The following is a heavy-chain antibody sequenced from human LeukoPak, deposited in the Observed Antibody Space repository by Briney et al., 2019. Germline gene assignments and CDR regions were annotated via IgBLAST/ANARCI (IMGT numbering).Heavy chain of an antibody. V-gene: IGHV4-59*12. J-gene: IGHJ4*02. CDR3: ARDAKYYYGSRTFFFYEH. D-gene: IGHD3-10*01. CDR2: IYYSGST. Sequence: SETLSLTCTVSGGSISSYYWSWIRQPPGKGLEWIGNIYYSGSTNYNPSLKSRVTISVDTSKNQFSLKLSSVTAADTAIYYCARDAKYYYGSRTFFFYEHWGQGTLLTVSS. CDR1: GGSISSYY.